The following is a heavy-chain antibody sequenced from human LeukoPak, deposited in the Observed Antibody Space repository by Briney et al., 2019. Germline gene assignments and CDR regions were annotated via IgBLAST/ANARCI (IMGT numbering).Heavy chain of an antibody. Sequence: GASVRVSCKTSGYTFSRFGISWVRQAPGQGLEWMGWISGYDGNTNYPQRLQGRVTIATDTSTSTAYMELRNLRSDDTAVHYCARESSNGWFDPWGQGTLVTVSS. CDR2: ISGYDGNT. D-gene: IGHD2-8*01. CDR3: ARESSNGWFDP. CDR1: GYTFSRFG. J-gene: IGHJ5*02. V-gene: IGHV1-18*01.